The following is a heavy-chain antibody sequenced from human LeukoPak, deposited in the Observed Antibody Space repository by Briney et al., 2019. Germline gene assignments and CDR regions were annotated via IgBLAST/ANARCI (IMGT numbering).Heavy chain of an antibody. CDR3: ARDRQAAGMVVASDAFDI. J-gene: IGHJ3*02. CDR1: GVTVSRAS. CDR2: RDSGVRT. D-gene: IGHD2-15*01. Sequence: WGTLRLSCAASGVTVSRASVSCGRESPGTRLESLSVRDSGVRTYYADSVKGRFTISRDNSKNMLYLQMNSLRAEDTAVYYCARDRQAAGMVVASDAFDIWGQGTMVTVSS. V-gene: IGHV3-66*01.